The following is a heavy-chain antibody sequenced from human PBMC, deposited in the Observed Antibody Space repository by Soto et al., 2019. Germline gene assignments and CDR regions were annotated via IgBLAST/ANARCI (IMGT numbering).Heavy chain of an antibody. CDR3: AGGRGNSGYDPLDY. D-gene: IGHD5-12*01. CDR2: INPNGGGA. Sequence: ASVKVSCKASGYTFTGHYIHWVRKTPGQGLEWMGWINPNGGGANHAQKFQDWVTMTRDTSITTAYMEVSRLTSDDTAVYYCAGGRGNSGYDPLDYWG. V-gene: IGHV1-2*04. J-gene: IGHJ4*01. CDR1: GYTFTGHY.